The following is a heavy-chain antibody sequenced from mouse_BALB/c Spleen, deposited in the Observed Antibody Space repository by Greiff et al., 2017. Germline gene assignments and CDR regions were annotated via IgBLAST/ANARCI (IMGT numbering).Heavy chain of an antibody. CDR1: GFTFSDYG. D-gene: IGHD1-1*01. Sequence: DVMLVESGGGLVQPGGSRKLSCAASGFTFSDYGMAWVRQAPGKGPEWVAFISNLAYSIYYADTVTGRFTISRENAKNTLYLEMSSLRSEDTAMYYCARVTTVYYAMDYWGQGTSVTVSS. J-gene: IGHJ4*01. CDR3: ARVTTVYYAMDY. CDR2: ISNLAYSI. V-gene: IGHV5-15*02.